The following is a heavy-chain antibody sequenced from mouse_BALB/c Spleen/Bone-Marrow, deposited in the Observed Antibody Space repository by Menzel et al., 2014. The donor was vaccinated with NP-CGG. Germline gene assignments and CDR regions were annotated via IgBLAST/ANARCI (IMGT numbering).Heavy chain of an antibody. V-gene: IGHV5-12-1*01. CDR2: ISSGGGST. J-gene: IGHJ4*01. D-gene: IGHD2-3*01. CDR1: GFAFSSYD. Sequence: EVHLVESGGGLVKPGGSLKLSCAASGFAFSSYDMSWVRQTPEKRLEWVAYISSGGGSTYYPDTVKGRFTISRDNAKNTLYLQMSSLRSEDTAMYYCARHEDGYYDAMDYWCQGTSVTVSS. CDR3: ARHEDGYYDAMDY.